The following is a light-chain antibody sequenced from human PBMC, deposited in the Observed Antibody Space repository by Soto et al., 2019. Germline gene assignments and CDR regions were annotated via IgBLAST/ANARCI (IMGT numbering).Light chain of an antibody. J-gene: IGKJ1*01. Sequence: EIVLTQSPGTLSLSPGERATLSCRASQSVSSSYLAWYQQKPGQAPRLLIYGASSRATGIPDRFSGSGSGTDFTLTISRLEPEDFAVYYCQQYGSPVGPFGQGTKVEIK. CDR2: GAS. V-gene: IGKV3-20*01. CDR3: QQYGSPVGP. CDR1: QSVSSSY.